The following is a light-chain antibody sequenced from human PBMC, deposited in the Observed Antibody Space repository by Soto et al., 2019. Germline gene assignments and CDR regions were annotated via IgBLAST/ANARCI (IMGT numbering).Light chain of an antibody. Sequence: DIQMTQSPSSVSASVGDRVTITCRASQGINNWLAWYQQKPGKAPKLLIYAASNLQSGVPSRFSGIGSGTDFPLTISSLQPEDFATYFCQQANSFPITFGQGTRLAIK. CDR1: QGINNW. CDR3: QQANSFPIT. J-gene: IGKJ5*01. CDR2: AAS. V-gene: IGKV1D-12*01.